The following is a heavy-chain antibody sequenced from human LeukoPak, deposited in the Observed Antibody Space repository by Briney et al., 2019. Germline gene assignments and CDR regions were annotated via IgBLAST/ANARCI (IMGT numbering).Heavy chain of an antibody. CDR1: GGSLSSSSYY. J-gene: IGHJ6*03. V-gene: IGHV4-39*07. CDR3: ARTTEAHSWRTRYYDYYMDV. D-gene: IGHD6-13*01. CDR2: IYYSGST. Sequence: SETLSLTCTVSGGSLSSSSYYWGWIRQPPGKGLEWIGSIYYSGSTNYNPSLKSRVTMSVDTSKNQFSLKLSSVTAADTAVYYCARTTEAHSWRTRYYDYYMDVWGKGTTVTVSS.